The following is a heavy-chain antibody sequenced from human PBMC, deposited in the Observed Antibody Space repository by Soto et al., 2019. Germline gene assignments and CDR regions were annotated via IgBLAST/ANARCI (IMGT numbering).Heavy chain of an antibody. CDR3: ASDVMGPVIYFYYGMVV. D-gene: IGHD1-26*01. V-gene: IGHV1-2*02. CDR1: GDIFSGYS. Sequence: ASVKVSCKTSGDIFSGYSLHWVRQAPVQGLEWMGWINPNSGATNYAQNFQGRVTMTRDRSIRTAYVELSGLRSDDTAVYYCASDVMGPVIYFYYGMVVWGQGTTVTVSS. CDR2: INPNSGAT. J-gene: IGHJ6*02.